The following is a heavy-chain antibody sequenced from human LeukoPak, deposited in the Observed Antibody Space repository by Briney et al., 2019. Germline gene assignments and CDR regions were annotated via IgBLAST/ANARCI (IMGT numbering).Heavy chain of an antibody. CDR2: IWYDGSNK. J-gene: IGHJ4*02. CDR3: AKDLDPYDSSGYYWD. Sequence: PGGSLRLSCAASGFTLSSYGLHWVRQAPGKGVEWVAVIWYDGSNKYYADSVKGRFTISRDNSKNTLYLQMNSLRAEDTAVYYCAKDLDPYDSSGYYWDWGQGTLVTVSS. D-gene: IGHD3-22*01. CDR1: GFTLSSYG. V-gene: IGHV3-33*06.